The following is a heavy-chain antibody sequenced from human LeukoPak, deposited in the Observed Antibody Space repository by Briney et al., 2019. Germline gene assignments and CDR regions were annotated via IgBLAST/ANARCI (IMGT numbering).Heavy chain of an antibody. CDR2: ISWNSGNI. CDR1: GFTFGDYA. Sequence: GRSLRLSCAASGFTFGDYAMHWVRHAPGKGLEWVSGISWNSGNIGYADSVKGRFTISRDNAKNSLYLQMNSLRAEDTALYYCANLHGDYRDYWGQGTLVTVSS. V-gene: IGHV3-9*01. J-gene: IGHJ4*02. CDR3: ANLHGDYRDY. D-gene: IGHD4-17*01.